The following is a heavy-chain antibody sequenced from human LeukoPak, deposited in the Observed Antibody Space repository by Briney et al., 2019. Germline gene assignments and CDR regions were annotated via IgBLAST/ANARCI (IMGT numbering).Heavy chain of an antibody. J-gene: IGHJ4*02. CDR1: GYTSTGYY. D-gene: IGHD3-22*01. Sequence: ASVKVSCKASGYTSTGYYMHWVRQAPGQGLEWMGWINPNSGGTNYAQKFQGWVTMTRDTSISTAYMELSRLRSDDTAVYYCAREADSSGYYSVNFDYWGQGTLVTVSS. CDR2: INPNSGGT. V-gene: IGHV1-2*04. CDR3: AREADSSGYYSVNFDY.